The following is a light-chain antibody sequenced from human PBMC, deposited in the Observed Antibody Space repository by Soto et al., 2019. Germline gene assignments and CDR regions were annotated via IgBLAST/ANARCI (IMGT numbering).Light chain of an antibody. CDR2: GAS. CDR3: QQDGYSRGVT. J-gene: IGKJ4*01. Sequence: EIVLTQSPGTLSLSPGERATLSCRASQSVSSSYLAWYQQKPGQAPRLLIYGASSRTTGIPDRFSGSGSGSAFTLTISTLDLEDFAVYVYQQDGYSRGVTFGGGTKVEIK. CDR1: QSVSSSY. V-gene: IGKV3-20*01.